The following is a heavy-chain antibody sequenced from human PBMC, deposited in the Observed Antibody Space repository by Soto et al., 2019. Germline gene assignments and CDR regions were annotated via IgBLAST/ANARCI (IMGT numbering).Heavy chain of an antibody. CDR1: GGSISSYY. CDR2: IYYSGST. V-gene: IGHV4-59*01. J-gene: IGHJ4*02. Sequence: PSETLSLTCTVSGGSISSYYWSWIRQPPGKGLEWIGYIYYSGSTNYNPSLKSRVTISVDTSKNQFSLKLSSVTAADTAVYYCTRDRITVAGYYFDYWGQETLVTVSS. CDR3: TRDRITVAGYYFDY. D-gene: IGHD6-19*01.